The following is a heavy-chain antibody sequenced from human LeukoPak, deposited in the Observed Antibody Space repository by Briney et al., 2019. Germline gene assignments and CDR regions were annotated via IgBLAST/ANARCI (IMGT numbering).Heavy chain of an antibody. V-gene: IGHV3-30*18. CDR3: AKDNVPYYYGSGVDY. CDR1: GFTFSSYG. Sequence: GGSLRLSCAASGFTFSSYGMHWVRQAPGKGLEWVAVISYDGSNKYYADSVKGRFTISRDSSKNTLYLQMNSLRAEDTAVYYCAKDNVPYYYGSGVDYWGQGTLVTVSS. D-gene: IGHD3-10*01. CDR2: ISYDGSNK. J-gene: IGHJ4*02.